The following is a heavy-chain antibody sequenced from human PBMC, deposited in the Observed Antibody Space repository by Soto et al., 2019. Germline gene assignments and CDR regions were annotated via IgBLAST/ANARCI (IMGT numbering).Heavy chain of an antibody. J-gene: IGHJ4*02. Sequence: QVQLQESGPGLVKPSQTLSLTCTVSGGSISSGGYYWSWIRQHPGKGLEWIGYIYYSGSTYYNPSLKSRVTISVDTSKNQFSLKLSSVTAADTAVYYCAGEGPTGGYTVTERGVVYWGQGTLVTVSS. V-gene: IGHV4-31*03. CDR3: AGEGPTGGYTVTERGVVY. D-gene: IGHD4-17*01. CDR2: IYYSGST. CDR1: GGSISSGGYY.